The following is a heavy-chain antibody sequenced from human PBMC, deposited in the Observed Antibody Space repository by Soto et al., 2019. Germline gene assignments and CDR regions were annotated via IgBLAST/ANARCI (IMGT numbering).Heavy chain of an antibody. V-gene: IGHV4-31*03. D-gene: IGHD5-12*01. CDR3: AREEGGGYDHRWFDP. CDR1: GGSISSGGYY. CDR2: IYYSGST. Sequence: QVQLQESGPGLVEPSQTLSLTCTVSGGSISSGGYYWSWIRQHPGKGLEWIGYIYYSGSTYYNPSLKSRVTISVDTSKNQFSLKLSSVTAADTAVYYCAREEGGGYDHRWFDPWGQGTLVTVSS. J-gene: IGHJ5*02.